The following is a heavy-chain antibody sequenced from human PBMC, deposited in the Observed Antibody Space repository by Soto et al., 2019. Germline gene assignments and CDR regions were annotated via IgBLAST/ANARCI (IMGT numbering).Heavy chain of an antibody. CDR3: AKGGATYGLLTHDY. Sequence: GSLRLACTASGFTFSNYAMSWVRQAAGKGLEWVTTISGSAYNTYYADSVKGRFAISRDNSKNTLSLQMNSLTAEDTAVYYCAKGGATYGLLTHDYWGQGTLVTVSS. D-gene: IGHD3-9*01. CDR1: GFTFSNYA. CDR2: ISGSAYNT. J-gene: IGHJ4*02. V-gene: IGHV3-23*01.